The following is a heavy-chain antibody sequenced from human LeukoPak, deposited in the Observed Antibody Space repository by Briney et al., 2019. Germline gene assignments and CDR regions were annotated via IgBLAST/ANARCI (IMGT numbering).Heavy chain of an antibody. CDR2: FDPEDGET. J-gene: IGHJ1*01. CDR3: ARDSYSSSFLRPARQEGVRAYFQH. D-gene: IGHD6-6*01. CDR1: GYTLTELS. V-gene: IGHV1-24*01. Sequence: GASVKVSCKVSGYTLTELSMHWVRQAPGKGLEWMGGFDPEDGETIYAQKFQGRVTMTEDTSTDTAYMELSSLRSEDTAVYYCARDSYSSSFLRPARQEGVRAYFQHWGQGTLVTVSS.